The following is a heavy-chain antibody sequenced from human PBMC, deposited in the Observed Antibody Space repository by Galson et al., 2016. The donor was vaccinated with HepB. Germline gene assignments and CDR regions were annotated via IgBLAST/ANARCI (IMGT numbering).Heavy chain of an antibody. CDR3: ARRMATITSFDY. V-gene: IGHV3-74*01. CDR1: GFTFSSYW. J-gene: IGHJ4*02. D-gene: IGHD5-24*01. CDR2: INSDGSST. Sequence: SLRLSCAASGFTFSSYWMHWVRQAPGKGLVWVSRINSDGSSTSYADSVKGRFTISRDKAKNTLYLQMNSLRAEDTAVYYCARRMATITSFDYWGQGTLVTVSS.